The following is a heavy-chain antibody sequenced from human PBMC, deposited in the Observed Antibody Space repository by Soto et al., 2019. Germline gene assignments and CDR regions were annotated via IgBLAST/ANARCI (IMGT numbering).Heavy chain of an antibody. V-gene: IGHV3-74*01. J-gene: IGHJ5*02. D-gene: IGHD1-26*01. CDR3: ARVATGSYNWFDP. CDR1: GFTFSSYW. Sequence: GGSLRLSCAASGFTFSSYWMHWVRQAPGKGLVWVSRINSDGGTTTYADSVKGRFTISRDNAKNTLFLQMNSLRAEDTAVYFCARVATGSYNWFDPWGQGTLVTVSS. CDR2: INSDGGTT.